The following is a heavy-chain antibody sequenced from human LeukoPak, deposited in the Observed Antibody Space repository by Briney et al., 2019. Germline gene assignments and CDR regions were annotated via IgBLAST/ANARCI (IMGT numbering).Heavy chain of an antibody. J-gene: IGHJ5*01. Sequence: SQTLSLTCTVSGASISSDDYSSSWNWIRQHPGKGLEWIGYIHYSGNSDYNPSLKSRLAMSVDTSKNQFSLNLSSVTAADTAVYYCAREKRLRGTDWFDSWGQGTLVTVSS. D-gene: IGHD1-1*01. CDR2: IHYSGNS. CDR1: GASISSDDYS. CDR3: AREKRLRGTDWFDS. V-gene: IGHV4-31*03.